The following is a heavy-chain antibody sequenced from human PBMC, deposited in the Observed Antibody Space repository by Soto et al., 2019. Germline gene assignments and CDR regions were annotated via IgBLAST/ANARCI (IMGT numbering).Heavy chain of an antibody. CDR2: IYFSGST. CDR1: GASISSGGYS. V-gene: IGHV4-31*03. D-gene: IGHD5-12*01. J-gene: IGHJ6*02. Sequence: SEPLSLTCTVSGASISSGGYSWSWIRQHPGKGLEWIGYIYFSGSTYYNPSLTSRLTISLDTSKNQFSLNLSSVTAADTALYYCARRLGANYYYYAMDVWGQGTTVTVSS. CDR3: ARRLGANYYYYAMDV.